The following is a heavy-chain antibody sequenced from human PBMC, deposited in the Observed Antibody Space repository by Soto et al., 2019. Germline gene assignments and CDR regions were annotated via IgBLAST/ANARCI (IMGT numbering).Heavy chain of an antibody. CDR1: GGSI. J-gene: IGHJ4*02. D-gene: IGHD3-10*02. Sequence: PSETLSLTCTVSGGSIWSWIRQPPGKGLEWIGYIHDNGDTNYNPSLESRVTISVDTSRNQFSLRLRSVSTADTAVYYCASMLGGRLLFDYWGQGILVTVSS. V-gene: IGHV4-59*01. CDR3: ASMLGGRLLFDY. CDR2: IHDNGDT.